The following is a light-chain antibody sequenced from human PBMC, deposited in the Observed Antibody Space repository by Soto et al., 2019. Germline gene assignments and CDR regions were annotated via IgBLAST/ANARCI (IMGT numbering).Light chain of an antibody. CDR2: SNN. CDR3: AAWDDSLNGWV. V-gene: IGLV1-44*01. J-gene: IGLJ3*02. CDR1: NSNIGTNP. Sequence: QSVLTQPPSPSGTPGQRVTISCSGSNSNIGTNPVNWYQQFPGTAPKLLIYSNNQRPSGVPDRFSGSKSGTSASLAISGLQSEDEADYYCAAWDDSLNGWVFGGGTKLTVL.